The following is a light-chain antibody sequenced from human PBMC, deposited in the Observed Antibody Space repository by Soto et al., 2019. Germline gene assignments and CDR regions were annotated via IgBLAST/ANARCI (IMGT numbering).Light chain of an antibody. CDR2: GAS. CDR3: QQRSIWPPWT. Sequence: DIVMTQSPATLSVSPGGRATLSCRASQSISDPFAWYQQKPGQAPRLLIHGASTRATGFPARFSGSGSGTDYTLTISRLEPEDFAIYYCQQRSIWPPWTFGQGTKVDIK. V-gene: IGKV3-15*01. CDR1: QSISDP. J-gene: IGKJ1*01.